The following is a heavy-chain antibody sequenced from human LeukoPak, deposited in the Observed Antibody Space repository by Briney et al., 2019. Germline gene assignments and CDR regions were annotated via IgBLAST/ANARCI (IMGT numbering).Heavy chain of an antibody. CDR1: GFTFSTYS. V-gene: IGHV3-48*04. Sequence: PGGSLRLSCAASGFTFSTYSMNWVRQAPGKGLEWISYISTSSTTTYYTDSVKGRFTISRDNAKNSLYLQMNSLRAEDTAVYYCAKDEGTPWFWFDNWGRGTLVTVSS. CDR2: ISTSSTTT. D-gene: IGHD3-22*01. J-gene: IGHJ4*02. CDR3: AKDEGTPWFWFDN.